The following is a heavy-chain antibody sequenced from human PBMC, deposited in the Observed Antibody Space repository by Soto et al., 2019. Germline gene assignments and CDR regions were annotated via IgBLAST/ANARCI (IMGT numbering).Heavy chain of an antibody. CDR3: DRGDFQR. Sequence: EVQLVESGGGLVQPGGSLRLSCEASGFTFSNHYMDWVRQAPGKGLEWVARIRDRAVGYTTAYAASVTGRFTISRDDSRNSLFLEMNSLKTEDTAVYYCDRGDFQRCGQGTLVTVSS. CDR1: GFTFSNHY. J-gene: IGHJ1*01. CDR2: IRDRAVGYTT. V-gene: IGHV3-72*01.